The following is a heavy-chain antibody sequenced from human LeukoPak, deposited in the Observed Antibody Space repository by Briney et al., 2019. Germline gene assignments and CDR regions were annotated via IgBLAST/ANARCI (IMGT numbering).Heavy chain of an antibody. J-gene: IGHJ5*02. CDR2: FDPEDGET. CDR3: ATVVVITTHDIWFDP. Sequence: ASVKVSCKVSGYTLTELSMHWVRQAPGKGLEWMGGFDPEDGETIYAQKFQGRVTMTEDTSTDTAYMELSSLRSEGTAVYYCATVVVITTHDIWFDPWGQGTLVTVSS. V-gene: IGHV1-24*01. CDR1: GYTLTELS. D-gene: IGHD3-22*01.